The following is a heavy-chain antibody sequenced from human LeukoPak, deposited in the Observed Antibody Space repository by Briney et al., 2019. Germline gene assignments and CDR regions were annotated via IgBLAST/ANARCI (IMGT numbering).Heavy chain of an antibody. CDR1: GFSLSTSGGG. CDR2: IYWNDDK. D-gene: IGHD1-1*01. CDR3: AHATRFDWFDP. V-gene: IGHV2-5*01. J-gene: IGHJ5*02. Sequence: SGPTLVNPTQTLTLTCTFSGFSLSTSGGGVGWIRQPPGKALEWLALIYWNDDKRYSPSLRTRLTITKDTSKNQVVLTMTNMDPVDTATYYCAHATRFDWFDPWGQGTLVTVSS.